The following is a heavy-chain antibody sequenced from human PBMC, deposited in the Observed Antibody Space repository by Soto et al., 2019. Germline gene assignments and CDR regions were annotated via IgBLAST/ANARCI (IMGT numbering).Heavy chain of an antibody. CDR2: INAGNGNT. D-gene: IGHD7-27*01. J-gene: IGHJ3*02. V-gene: IGHV1-3*05. CDR1: GYTFTSYA. CDR3: ARGANCVNI. Sequence: QVQLVQSGAEEKKPGASVKVSCKASGYTFTSYAMHWVRQAPGQRLEWMGWINAGNGNTKYSQKFQGRVTITRDTSAGTAFMARTSLTSEDTAVYYCARGANCVNIWAQGTMITSSP.